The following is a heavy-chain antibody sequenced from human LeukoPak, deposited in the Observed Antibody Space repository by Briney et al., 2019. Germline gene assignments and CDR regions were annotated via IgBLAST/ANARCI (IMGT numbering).Heavy chain of an antibody. D-gene: IGHD4-17*01. Sequence: ASVKVSCKASGYTFTSYGISWVRQAPGQGLEWMGWISAYNGNTNYAQKLQGRVTMTTDTSTSTAYMELRSLRSDDTAVYYCARDQCVTTCRGYYYYYMDVWGKGTTVTISS. CDR2: ISAYNGNT. V-gene: IGHV1-18*01. CDR3: ARDQCVTTCRGYYYYYMDV. CDR1: GYTFTSYG. J-gene: IGHJ6*03.